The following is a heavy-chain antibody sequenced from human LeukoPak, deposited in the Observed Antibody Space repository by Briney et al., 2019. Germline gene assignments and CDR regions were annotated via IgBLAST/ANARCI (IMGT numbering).Heavy chain of an antibody. J-gene: IGHJ4*02. V-gene: IGHV3-74*01. D-gene: IGHD1-7*01. CDR3: ARDHVLSELELRPQDY. Sequence: GGSLRLSCAASGFTFSSYWMRWVRQAPGKGLVWVSRINSDGSSTSYADSVKGRFTISRDNAKNTLYLQMNSLGAEDTAVYYCARDHVLSELELRPQDYWGQGTLVTVSS. CDR1: GFTFSSYW. CDR2: INSDGSST.